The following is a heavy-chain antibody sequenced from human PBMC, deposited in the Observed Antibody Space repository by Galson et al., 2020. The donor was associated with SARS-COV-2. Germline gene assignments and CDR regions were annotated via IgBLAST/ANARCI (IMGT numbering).Heavy chain of an antibody. V-gene: IGHV2-70*01. Sequence: SGPTLVKPTQTLTLTCTFSGFSLSTSGMCVSWIRQPPGKALEWLALIDWDDDKYYTTSLKTRLTISKDTSKNQVVLTMTNMDPVDTATYYVARIWEYYGSVTYYAPRRYYYGMDVWGQGTTVTVSS. J-gene: IGHJ6*02. CDR2: IDWDDDK. D-gene: IGHD3-10*01. CDR3: ARIWEYYGSVTYYAPRRYYYGMDV. CDR1: GFSLSTSGMC.